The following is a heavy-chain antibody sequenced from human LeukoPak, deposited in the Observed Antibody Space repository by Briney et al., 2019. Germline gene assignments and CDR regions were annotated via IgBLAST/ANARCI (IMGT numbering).Heavy chain of an antibody. CDR3: ARALSWTTESYYYMDV. V-gene: IGHV1-8*01. J-gene: IGHJ6*03. CDR1: GYTFTSYD. CDR2: MNPSSGNT. D-gene: IGHD3/OR15-3a*01. Sequence: ASVNVSCKTSGYTFTSYDINWVRQAPGQGLEWMGWMNPSSGNTGYAQKFQGRIIMTKNTSITTAYMDLSSLKSEDTAVYYCARALSWTTESYYYMDVWGKGTTVTVSS.